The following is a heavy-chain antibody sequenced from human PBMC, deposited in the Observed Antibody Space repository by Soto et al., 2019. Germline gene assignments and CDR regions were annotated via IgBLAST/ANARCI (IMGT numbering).Heavy chain of an antibody. CDR3: ARETGYSSGWFPRAGFDY. D-gene: IGHD6-19*01. CDR1: GYTFTSYG. CDR2: ISAYNGNT. V-gene: IGHV1-18*01. J-gene: IGHJ4*02. Sequence: GASVKVSCKASGYTFTSYGISWVRQAPGQGLEWMAWISAYNGNTNYAQKLQGRVTMTTDTSTSTAYMELRSLRSDDTAVYYCARETGYSSGWFPRAGFDYWGQGTLVTVSS.